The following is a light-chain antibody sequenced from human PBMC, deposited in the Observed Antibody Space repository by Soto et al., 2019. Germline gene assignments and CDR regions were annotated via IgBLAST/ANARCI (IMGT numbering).Light chain of an antibody. CDR2: GVF. CDR1: QSVASNQ. V-gene: IGKV3-20*01. Sequence: EIVLTQSPDTLSLSPGERATLSCRASQSVASNQLACYQHKSGQAPRLLIHGVFTRANGIPDRFSGSGSGTDFTLTISRLEPEDIALYYCQQYGGSPQTFGQGTKVEIK. J-gene: IGKJ1*01. CDR3: QQYGGSPQT.